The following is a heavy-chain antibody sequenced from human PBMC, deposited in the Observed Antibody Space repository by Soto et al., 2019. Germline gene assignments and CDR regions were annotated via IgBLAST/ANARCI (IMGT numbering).Heavy chain of an antibody. V-gene: IGHV1-3*01. Sequence: ASVKVSCKAAGYTFTSYAMHWVRQAPGQRLEWMGWINAGNGNTKYSQKFQGRVTITRDTSASTAYMELSSLRSEDTAVYYCARPPGYSSSWYEAWGQGTLVTVSS. CDR3: ARPPGYSSSWYEA. D-gene: IGHD6-13*01. CDR1: GYTFTSYA. J-gene: IGHJ5*02. CDR2: INAGNGNT.